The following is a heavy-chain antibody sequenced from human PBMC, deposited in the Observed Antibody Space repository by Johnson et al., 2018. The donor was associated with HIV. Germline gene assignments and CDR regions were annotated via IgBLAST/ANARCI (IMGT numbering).Heavy chain of an antibody. Sequence: VLLVESGGGLVQPGRSLRLSCAASGFTFDDYAMHWVRQAPGKGLEWVSGISWNGGSPGYADSVKGRFTISRDNAKNSLYLQMNSLRAEDTALYSCAIIPPHYYDSRGLSDSRTRHAFDIWGQGTMVTVSS. CDR2: ISWNGGSP. CDR1: GFTFDDYA. V-gene: IGHV3-9*01. D-gene: IGHD3-22*01. CDR3: AIIPPHYYDSRGLSDSRTRHAFDI. J-gene: IGHJ3*02.